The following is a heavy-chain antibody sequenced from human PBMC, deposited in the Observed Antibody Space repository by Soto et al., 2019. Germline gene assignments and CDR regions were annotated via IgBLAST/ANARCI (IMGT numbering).Heavy chain of an antibody. Sequence: EVQLVQSGAEVKKPGESLRITCTGSGYSFNDFWISWVRQMPGKGLEWMGRIEPSDSYTNYSPSFQGHVTISVDTSINTAYLQWSRLKASDTAIYYCARHEAFYNSSGYYVLYFGYWGQGTLVTVSS. V-gene: IGHV5-10-1*01. D-gene: IGHD3-22*01. CDR3: ARHEAFYNSSGYYVLYFGY. J-gene: IGHJ4*02. CDR2: IEPSDSYT. CDR1: GYSFNDFW.